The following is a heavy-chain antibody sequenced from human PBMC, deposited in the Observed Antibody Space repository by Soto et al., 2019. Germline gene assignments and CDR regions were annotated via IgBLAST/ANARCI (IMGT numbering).Heavy chain of an antibody. CDR3: AKLNGDYAARYAFDI. CDR1: GFTCSGYA. Sequence: GGSLRLSCAASGFTCSGYAMSWVRQAPGKGLEWVSAISGSGGSTYYADSVKGRFTISRDNSKNTLYLQMNSLRAEDTAVYYCAKLNGDYAARYAFDIRGQGTMVTVSS. J-gene: IGHJ3*02. CDR2: ISGSGGST. D-gene: IGHD4-17*01. V-gene: IGHV3-23*01.